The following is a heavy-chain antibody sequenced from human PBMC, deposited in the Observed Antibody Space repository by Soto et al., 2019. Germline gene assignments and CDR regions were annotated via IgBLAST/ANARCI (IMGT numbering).Heavy chain of an antibody. V-gene: IGHV4-34*01. J-gene: IGHJ6*02. D-gene: IGHD5-18*01. CDR2: INHSGST. CDR1: GGSFSGHY. CDR3: ARGWLQHSDGWDD. Sequence: PWETLTLPCAVSGGSFSGHYWSWIRQPPGKGLEWIGEINHSGSTNYNPSLKSRVTISVDTSKNQFSLKLSSVPAADTAVYYCARGWLQHSDGWDDWGXVPTVTFSS.